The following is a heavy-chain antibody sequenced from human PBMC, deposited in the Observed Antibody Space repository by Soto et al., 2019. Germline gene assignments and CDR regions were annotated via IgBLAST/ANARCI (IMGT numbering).Heavy chain of an antibody. Sequence: ASVKVSCKVSGYTLTELSMHWVRQAPGKGLEWMGGFDPEDGETIYAQKFQGRVTMTEDTSTDTAYMELSSLRSEDPAVYYCATVPVRPYDSIGYHNYYYYGLYVWAQGTTVTVSS. V-gene: IGHV1-24*01. CDR1: GYTLTELS. J-gene: IGHJ6*02. D-gene: IGHD3-22*01. CDR2: FDPEDGET. CDR3: ATVPVRPYDSIGYHNYYYYGLYV.